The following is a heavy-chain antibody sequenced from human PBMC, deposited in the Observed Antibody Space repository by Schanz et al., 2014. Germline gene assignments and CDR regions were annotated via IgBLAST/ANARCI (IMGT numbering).Heavy chain of an antibody. D-gene: IGHD3-10*01. V-gene: IGHV3-48*04. CDR3: ARGIITIVRGGDVGAFDT. CDR1: GFTFNNFN. CDR2: ISNSGTYT. J-gene: IGHJ3*02. Sequence: EVQLVESGGGLVQPGGSLRLSCAASGFTFNNFNMNWVRQAPGKGLEWISYISNSGTYTKYADSVKGRFVISRDNARSSLYLQMNSLRAEDSAVYYCARGIITIVRGGDVGAFDTWGQGTMVTVSS.